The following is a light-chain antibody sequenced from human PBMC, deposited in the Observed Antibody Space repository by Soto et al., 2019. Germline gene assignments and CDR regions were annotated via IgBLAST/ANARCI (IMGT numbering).Light chain of an antibody. Sequence: QSVLTQPPPVSGAPGQRVTISCTGSSSNIGTGYDVHWYQQLPGTAPKLPIYGNSNRPSGVPDRFSGSKSGTSASLAITGLQAEDEADYYCQSFDSSRFYVFGTGTKVTVL. V-gene: IGLV1-40*01. CDR3: QSFDSSRFYV. CDR1: SSNIGTGYD. CDR2: GNS. J-gene: IGLJ1*01.